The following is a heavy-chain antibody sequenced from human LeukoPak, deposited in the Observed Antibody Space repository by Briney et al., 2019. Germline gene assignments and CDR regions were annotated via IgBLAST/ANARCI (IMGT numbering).Heavy chain of an antibody. CDR3: ARARAYYYGSGKIYGMDV. D-gene: IGHD3-10*01. J-gene: IGHJ6*02. Sequence: ASVKVSCKASGYTFTSYDINWVRQATGQGLEWMGWMNPNSGNTGYAQKFQGRVTMTRNTSISTAYMELSSLRSEDTAVYYCARARAYYYGSGKIYGMDVWGQGTTVTVSS. CDR1: GYTFTSYD. V-gene: IGHV1-8*01. CDR2: MNPNSGNT.